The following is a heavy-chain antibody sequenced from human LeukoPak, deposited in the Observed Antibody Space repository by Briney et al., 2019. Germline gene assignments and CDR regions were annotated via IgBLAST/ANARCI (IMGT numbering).Heavy chain of an antibody. CDR1: GGTFSSYA. J-gene: IGHJ3*02. CDR3: ASDAEGYCSSTSCYHDAFDI. D-gene: IGHD2-2*01. V-gene: IGHV1-69*13. CDR2: IIPIFGTA. Sequence: SVKVSCKASGGTFSSYAISWVRQAPAQGLEWMGGIIPIFGTANYAQKFQGRVTITADESTSTAYMELSSLRSEDTAVYYCASDAEGYCSSTSCYHDAFDIWGQGTMVTVSS.